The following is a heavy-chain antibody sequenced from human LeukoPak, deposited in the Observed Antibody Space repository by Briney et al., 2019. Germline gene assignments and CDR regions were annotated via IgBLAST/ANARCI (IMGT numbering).Heavy chain of an antibody. J-gene: IGHJ4*02. V-gene: IGHV1-18*01. CDR1: GYTFTSYG. Sequence: ASVKVSCKASGYTFTSYGISWVRQAPGQGLEWMGWISAYNGNTNYAQKLQGRVTMTTDTSTSTAYMELRSLRSDDTAAYYCARGGNIVVVPAANYYFDYWGQGTLVTVSS. D-gene: IGHD2-2*01. CDR2: ISAYNGNT. CDR3: ARGGNIVVVPAANYYFDY.